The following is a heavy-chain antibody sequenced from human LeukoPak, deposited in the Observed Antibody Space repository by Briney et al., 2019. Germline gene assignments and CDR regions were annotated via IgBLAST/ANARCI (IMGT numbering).Heavy chain of an antibody. CDR3: ARGDDSSGYYYGGYFDY. Sequence: SQTLSLTCTVSGGSISSGDYYWSWIRQPPGKGLEWIGYIYYSGSTYYNPSLKSRVTISVDTSKNQFSLKLSSVTAADTAVYYCARGDDSSGYYYGGYFDYWGQGTLVTVSS. V-gene: IGHV4-30-4*01. CDR1: GGSISSGDYY. D-gene: IGHD3-22*01. J-gene: IGHJ4*02. CDR2: IYYSGST.